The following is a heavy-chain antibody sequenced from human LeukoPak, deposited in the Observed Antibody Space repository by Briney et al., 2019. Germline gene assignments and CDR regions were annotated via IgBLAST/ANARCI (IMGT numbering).Heavy chain of an antibody. CDR2: IRISGHAV. D-gene: IGHD6-19*01. V-gene: IGHV3-48*03. Sequence: GGSLRLSWAASGFTFSTFEMNWVRQAPGQGLEWVSYIRISGHAVYYADSVKGRFTISRDNAKNSLYLQMSSLRAEDTAVYYCARYPSSGWYFSHDAFDIWGQGTMVTVSS. J-gene: IGHJ3*02. CDR1: GFTFSTFE. CDR3: ARYPSSGWYFSHDAFDI.